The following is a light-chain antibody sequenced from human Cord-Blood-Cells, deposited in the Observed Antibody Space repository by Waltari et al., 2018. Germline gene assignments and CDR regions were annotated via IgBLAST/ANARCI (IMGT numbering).Light chain of an antibody. CDR1: SSDVGGYNY. V-gene: IGLV2-11*01. CDR3: CSYAGSYTPWV. Sequence: QSALTQPRSVSGSPGQSVTISRTGPSSDVGGYNYVSWYQQHPGKAPKLMIYDVSKRPSGVPDRFSGSKSGNTASLTISGLQAEDEADYYCCSYAGSYTPWVFGGGTKLTVL. J-gene: IGLJ3*02. CDR2: DVS.